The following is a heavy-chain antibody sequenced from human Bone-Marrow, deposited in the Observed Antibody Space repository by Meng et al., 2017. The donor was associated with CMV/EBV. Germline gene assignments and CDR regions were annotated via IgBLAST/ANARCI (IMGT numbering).Heavy chain of an antibody. D-gene: IGHD3-3*01. CDR2: MNPNSGNT. V-gene: IGHV1-8*02. CDR3: ARVRYHFWSGYYTARLFDY. Sequence: ASVKVSCKASGYTFTSYYMHWVRQAPGQGLEWMGWMNPNSGNTGYAQKFQGRVTMTRNTSISTAYMELSSLRSEDTAVYYCARVRYHFWSGYYTARLFDYWGQGTLVTVSS. CDR1: GYTFTSYY. J-gene: IGHJ4*02.